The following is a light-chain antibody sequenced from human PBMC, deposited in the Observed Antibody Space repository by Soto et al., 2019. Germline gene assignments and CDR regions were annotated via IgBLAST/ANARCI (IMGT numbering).Light chain of an antibody. J-gene: IGKJ1*01. CDR3: QQCGSSGT. V-gene: IGKV3-11*01. CDR2: DAS. CDR1: QSVSSY. Sequence: EIVLTQSPATLSLSPGERATLSCRASQSVSSYLAWYQQKPGQAPRLLISDASTRATGIPARFSGSGSGTDFTLTISRLEPEDFAVYYCQQCGSSGTFGQGTKVDIK.